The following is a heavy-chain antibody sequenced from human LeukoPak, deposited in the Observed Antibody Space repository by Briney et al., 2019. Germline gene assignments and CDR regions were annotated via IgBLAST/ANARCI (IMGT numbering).Heavy chain of an antibody. J-gene: IGHJ4*02. Sequence: GGSLRLSCATSGFTFSNYAMTWVRQAPGKGLEWVSGISGSGGSTDYADSVKGRFTISRDNSKNTLYLQMNSLRAEDTAVYYCATDSSTWYFDYWGQGTQVTVSS. D-gene: IGHD6-13*01. CDR1: GFTFSNYA. CDR3: ATDSSTWYFDY. V-gene: IGHV3-23*01. CDR2: ISGSGGST.